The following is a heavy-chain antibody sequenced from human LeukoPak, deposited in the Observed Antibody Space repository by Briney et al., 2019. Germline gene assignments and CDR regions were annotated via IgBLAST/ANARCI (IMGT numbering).Heavy chain of an antibody. CDR1: GYRFTSYW. J-gene: IGHJ5*02. D-gene: IGHD2-15*01. CDR2: IYPGDSDT. CDR3: LVSSCYFDGDCLDR. Sequence: GKSLNISCMGSGYRFTSYWIGWVRQMPGKGLEWMGIIYPGDSDTRYSPSFQVQVTISAYKTVSTAYLQWSSLKASDTALYYSLVSSCYFDGDCLDRWGQGTLVTVSS. V-gene: IGHV5-51*01.